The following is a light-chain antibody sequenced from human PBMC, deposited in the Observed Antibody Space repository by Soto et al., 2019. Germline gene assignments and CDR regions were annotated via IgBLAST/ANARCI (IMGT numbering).Light chain of an antibody. Sequence: DIQMTQSPSTLSAALGDRVTITCRASQTISTWLAWYQQKPGKAPNLLIYDASSLESGVPSRFSGSGSGTEFTLTISSLQPDDFATYYCQQYHSYSLTFGQGTKVDIK. CDR3: QQYHSYSLT. J-gene: IGKJ1*01. CDR2: DAS. V-gene: IGKV1-5*01. CDR1: QTISTW.